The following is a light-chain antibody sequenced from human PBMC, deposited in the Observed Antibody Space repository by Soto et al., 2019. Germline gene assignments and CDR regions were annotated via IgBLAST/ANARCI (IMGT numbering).Light chain of an antibody. CDR2: SAS. V-gene: IGKV3-15*01. CDR3: HQYNQWPLT. CDR1: QSVNSY. Sequence: ETVMTQSPATLSVSPGERATLSCRAGQSVNSYLAWYQQKPAQAPRLLIRSASASATGIPARFSGSGSGREFSLTISSLQSEDVAVYYCHQYNQWPLTFGGGTKVEI. J-gene: IGKJ4*01.